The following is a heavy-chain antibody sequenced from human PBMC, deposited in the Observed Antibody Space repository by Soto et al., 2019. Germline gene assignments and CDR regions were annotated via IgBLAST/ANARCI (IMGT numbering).Heavy chain of an antibody. D-gene: IGHD6-19*01. V-gene: IGHV4-31*03. J-gene: IGHJ4*02. CDR2: IYYSGST. CDR3: ARDVAVAGTPYYFDY. Sequence: QVQLQESGPGLVKPSQTLSLTCTVSGGSISSGGYYWSWIRQHPGKGLEWIGYIYYSGSTYYNPSLKSRVTISVDTSKNQFSLKLSSVTAADTAVYYCARDVAVAGTPYYFDYWGQGTLVTVSS. CDR1: GGSISSGGYY.